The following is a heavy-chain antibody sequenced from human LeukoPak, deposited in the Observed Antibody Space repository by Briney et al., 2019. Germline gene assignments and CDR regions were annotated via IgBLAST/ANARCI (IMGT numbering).Heavy chain of an antibody. CDR2: ISGPGGGT. V-gene: IGHV3-23*01. CDR3: AKGTRVVVAAKGYSFDY. J-gene: IGHJ4*02. CDR1: GFTFSSYA. Sequence: GGSLRLSCAASGFTFSSYAMSWVRQAPGKGLEWVPGISGPGGGTYYADSVRGRFTISRDNSKNTLYMQMNTLRAEDTAVYYCAKGTRVVVAAKGYSFDYWGQGTLVTVSS. D-gene: IGHD2-15*01.